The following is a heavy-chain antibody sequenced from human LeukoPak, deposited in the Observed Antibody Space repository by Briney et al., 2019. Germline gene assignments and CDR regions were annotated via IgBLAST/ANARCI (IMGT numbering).Heavy chain of an antibody. CDR1: GGSISSSTYY. J-gene: IGHJ4*02. V-gene: IGHV4-39*07. Sequence: SETLSLTCIVSGGSISSSTYYWGWIRQPPGKGLEWIGTVYYSGSTYYNPSLKSRVTISVDTSKNQFSLKLSSVTAADTAVYYCARIRESRRRHNWNDVMDYWGQGTLVTVSS. CDR3: ARIRESRRRHNWNDVMDY. D-gene: IGHD1-20*01. CDR2: VYYSGST.